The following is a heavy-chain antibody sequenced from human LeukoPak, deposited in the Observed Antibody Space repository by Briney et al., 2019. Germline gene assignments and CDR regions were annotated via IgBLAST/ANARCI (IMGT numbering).Heavy chain of an antibody. CDR3: ARWSASSYYYDSSGFDY. Sequence: PSETLSLTCTVSGGSISSSSYYWGWLRQPPGKGLEWIGSIYYSGSTYYNPSLKSRVTISVDTSKNQFSLKLSSVTAADTAVYYCARWSASSYYYDSSGFDYWGQGTLVTVSS. CDR2: IYYSGST. CDR1: GGSISSSSYY. J-gene: IGHJ4*02. D-gene: IGHD3-22*01. V-gene: IGHV4-39*01.